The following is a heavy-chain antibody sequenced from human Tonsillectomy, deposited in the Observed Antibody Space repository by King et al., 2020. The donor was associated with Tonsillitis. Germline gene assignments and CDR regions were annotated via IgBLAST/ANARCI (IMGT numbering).Heavy chain of an antibody. CDR3: ARTSMGVFDY. CDR2: VSNTGGTT. Sequence: VQLVESGGGLVQPGGSLRLSCAPSGLTFSDYAMIWVRQAPGKGLEWVSVVSNTGGTTFYADSVKGRFTISRDNSKNTLYLQMNRLRAEDTAVYYCARTSMGVFDYWGHGSVVTVSS. J-gene: IGHJ4*01. V-gene: IGHV3-23*04. CDR1: GLTFSDYA. D-gene: IGHD1-26*01.